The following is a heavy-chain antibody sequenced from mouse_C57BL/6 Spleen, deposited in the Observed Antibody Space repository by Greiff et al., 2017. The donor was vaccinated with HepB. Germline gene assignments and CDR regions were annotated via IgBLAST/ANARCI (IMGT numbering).Heavy chain of an antibody. CDR1: GYTFTSYW. Sequence: VQLQQSGAELVKPGASVKLSCKASGYTFTSYWMHWVKQRPGQGLEWIGMIHPNSGSNNYNEKFKSKATLTVDKSSSPAYMQLSSLTSEDSAVYSCARSIDCYYVYYSMDYWGQGTSVTVSS. V-gene: IGHV1-64*01. D-gene: IGHD1-1*01. CDR3: ARSIDCYYVYYSMDY. J-gene: IGHJ4*01. CDR2: IHPNSGSN.